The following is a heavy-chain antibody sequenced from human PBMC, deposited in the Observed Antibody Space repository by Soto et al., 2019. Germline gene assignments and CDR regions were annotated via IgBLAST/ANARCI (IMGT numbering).Heavy chain of an antibody. CDR1: GGSINNHY. V-gene: IGHV4-59*11. J-gene: IGHJ4*02. CDR2: IYYTGST. Sequence: QVQLQESGPGLVKPSETLSLTCTVSGGSINNHYWSWIRQPPGKGLEWIGYIYYTGSTNYNPSLKGRVNISVDTSKNQFSLNLTSLTAADTAIYYCARSNWYSEYWGQGTLVTVSS. D-gene: IGHD1-20*01. CDR3: ARSNWYSEY.